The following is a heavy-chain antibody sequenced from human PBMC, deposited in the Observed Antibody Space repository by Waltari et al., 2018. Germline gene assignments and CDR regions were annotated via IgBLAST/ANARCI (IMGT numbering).Heavy chain of an antibody. D-gene: IGHD3-16*01. J-gene: IGHJ4*02. Sequence: QVQLQQSGPGLVKPSQTLSLNRAISGDSVSSKTAAWNWIRQSPSRGLEWLGRTYYRSRWYNNYAVSVKSRLTINQDTSKNQFSLQLSSVTPEDTAVYYCARDPPDGYTYFDYWGQGTLVTVSS. CDR3: ARDPPDGYTYFDY. V-gene: IGHV6-1*01. CDR2: TYYRSRWYN. CDR1: GDSVSSKTAA.